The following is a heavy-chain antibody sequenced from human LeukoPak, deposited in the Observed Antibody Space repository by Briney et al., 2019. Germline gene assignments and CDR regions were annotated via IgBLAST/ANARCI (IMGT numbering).Heavy chain of an antibody. J-gene: IGHJ3*02. CDR3: ARGKEMAIAISGVRAFDI. CDR2: IIPILGIA. CDR1: GGTFSSYT. V-gene: IGHV1-69*02. Sequence: SVKVSCKASGGTFSSYTISWVRQAPGQGLEWMGRIIPILGIANYAQKFQGRVTITADKSTSTAYMELSSLRSEDTAVYYCARGKEMAIAISGVRAFDIWGQGTMVTVSS. D-gene: IGHD2-21*01.